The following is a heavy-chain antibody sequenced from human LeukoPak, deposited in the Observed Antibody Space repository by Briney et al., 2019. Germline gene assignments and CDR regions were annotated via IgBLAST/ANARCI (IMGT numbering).Heavy chain of an antibody. V-gene: IGHV3-30-3*01. D-gene: IGHD6-19*01. Sequence: GGCLRLSCATSGFTFSSYPLHWVRQAPGKGLQWVTLISYDGSKIYYADSVKGRFTISRDNSKNTLYLQMNSLRAEDTAVYYCAKGSSGWYRPGDYWGQGTLVTVSS. CDR1: GFTFSSYP. CDR2: ISYDGSKI. CDR3: AKGSSGWYRPGDY. J-gene: IGHJ4*02.